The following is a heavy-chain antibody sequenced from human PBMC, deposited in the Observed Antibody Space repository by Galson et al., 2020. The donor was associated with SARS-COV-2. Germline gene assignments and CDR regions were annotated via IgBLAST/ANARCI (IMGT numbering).Heavy chain of an antibody. Sequence: GGSLRLSCAASGFTFSSYEMNWVRQAPGKGLEWVSYISSSGSTIYYADSVKGRFTISRDNAKNSLYLQMNSLRAEGTAVYYCASLYNWNYVGYYGMDVWGQGTTVTVSS. CDR3: ASLYNWNYVGYYGMDV. V-gene: IGHV3-48*03. CDR2: ISSSGSTI. D-gene: IGHD1-7*01. CDR1: GFTFSSYE. J-gene: IGHJ6*02.